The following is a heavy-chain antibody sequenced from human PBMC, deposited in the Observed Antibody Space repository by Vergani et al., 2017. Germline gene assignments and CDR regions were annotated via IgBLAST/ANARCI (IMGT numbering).Heavy chain of an antibody. CDR3: ARASPSPHGWYYYYYMDV. V-gene: IGHV4-30-4*01. J-gene: IGHJ6*03. D-gene: IGHD6-19*01. Sequence: QVQLQESGPGLVKPSQTLSLTCTVSGGSISSGDSYWSWIRQPPGKGLEWIGYLYYSGSTHDNPSLKSRVTISVDTSKNQFSLNLSPVTAADTAVYYCARASPSPHGWYYYYYMDVWGKGP. CDR1: GGSISSGDSY. CDR2: LYYSGST.